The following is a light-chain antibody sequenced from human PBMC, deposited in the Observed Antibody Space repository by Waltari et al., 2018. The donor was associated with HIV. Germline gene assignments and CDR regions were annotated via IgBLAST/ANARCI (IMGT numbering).Light chain of an antibody. J-gene: IGLJ3*02. CDR1: SSNIGRNI. CDR3: AAWDDSLNGPNWV. Sequence: QSVLTQPPSASGTPGQWVTISCSGSSSNIGRNIVNWYPQFPGTAPKVLIYKNDQRPSGVPDRFSGSKSGTSASLAISGLQSEDEADYYCAAWDDSLNGPNWVFGGGTKLTVL. V-gene: IGLV1-44*01. CDR2: KND.